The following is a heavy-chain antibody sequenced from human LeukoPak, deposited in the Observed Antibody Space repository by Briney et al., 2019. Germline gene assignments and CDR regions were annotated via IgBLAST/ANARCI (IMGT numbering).Heavy chain of an antibody. CDR1: GFTFSSYG. Sequence: GGSLRLSCAASGFTFSSYGMHWVRQAPGKGLEWVAFIRYDGSNKYYADSVKGRFTISRDNSKNTLYLQMNSLRAEDTAVYYCAKSKPHLYYYDSSGPDAFDIWGQGTMVTVSS. D-gene: IGHD3-22*01. CDR2: IRYDGSNK. V-gene: IGHV3-30*02. J-gene: IGHJ3*02. CDR3: AKSKPHLYYYDSSGPDAFDI.